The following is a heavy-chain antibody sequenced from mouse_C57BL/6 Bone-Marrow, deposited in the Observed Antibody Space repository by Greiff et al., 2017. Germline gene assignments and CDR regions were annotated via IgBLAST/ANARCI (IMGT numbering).Heavy chain of an antibody. J-gene: IGHJ4*01. D-gene: IGHD1-1*01. CDR2: IHPNSGST. CDR1: GYTFTSYW. CDR3: AREYYNYYAMDY. V-gene: IGHV1-64*01. Sequence: QVQLQQPGAELVKPGASVKLSCKASGYTFTSYWMHWVKQRPGQGLEWIGMIHPNSGSTNYNEKFKSKATLTVDKSSSTAYMQLSSLTSKDSAVYYCAREYYNYYAMDYWGQGTSVTVSS.